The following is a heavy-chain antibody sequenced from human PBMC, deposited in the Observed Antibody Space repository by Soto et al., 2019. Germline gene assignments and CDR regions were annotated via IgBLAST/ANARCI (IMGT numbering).Heavy chain of an antibody. J-gene: IGHJ6*02. D-gene: IGHD2-2*01. CDR3: AKDLWDIVVVPAARRGGYYYYGMDV. CDR2: ISGSGGST. Sequence: PGGSLRLSCAASGFTFSSYAMSWVRQAPGKGLEWVSAISGSGGSTYYADSVKGRFTISRDNSKNTLYLQMNSLRAEDTAVYYCAKDLWDIVVVPAARRGGYYYYGMDVWGQGTTVTVSS. V-gene: IGHV3-23*01. CDR1: GFTFSSYA.